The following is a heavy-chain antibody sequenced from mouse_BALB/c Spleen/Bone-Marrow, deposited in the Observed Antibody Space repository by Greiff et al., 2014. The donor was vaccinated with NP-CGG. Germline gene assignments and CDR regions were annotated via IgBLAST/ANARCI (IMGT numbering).Heavy chain of an antibody. Sequence: EVKLMESGPELVKPGASMKISCKASGYSFTGYTMNWVKQSHGKDLEWIGLINPYNGGTSYNQKFKGKATLTVDKSSSTAYMELLSLTSEDSAVYHCARWLLREGLAYWGQGTLVTVSA. CDR3: ARWLLREGLAY. J-gene: IGHJ3*01. CDR1: GYSFTGYT. D-gene: IGHD2-3*01. V-gene: IGHV1-18*01. CDR2: INPYNGGT.